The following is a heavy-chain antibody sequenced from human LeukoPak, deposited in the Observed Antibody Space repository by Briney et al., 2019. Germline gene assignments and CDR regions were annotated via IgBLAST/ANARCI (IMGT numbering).Heavy chain of an antibody. D-gene: IGHD1-26*01. J-gene: IGHJ4*02. CDR1: GFTVSSNY. CDR2: IYSGGST. CDR3: ARDLVGATTSDY. V-gene: IGHV3-53*01. Sequence: PGKSLRLSCAASGFTVSSNYMSWVRQAPGKGLEWVSVIYSGGSTYYADSVKGRFTISRDNSKNTLYLQMNSLRAEDTAVYYCARDLVGATTSDYWGQGTLVTVSS.